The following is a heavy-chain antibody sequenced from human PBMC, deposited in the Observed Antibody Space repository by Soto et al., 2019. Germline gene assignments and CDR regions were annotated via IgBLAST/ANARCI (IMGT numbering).Heavy chain of an antibody. CDR2: IYYSGST. Sequence: SETLSLTCTVCGGSISSYYWSWIRQPPGKGLEWIGYIYYSGSTNYNPSLKSRVTIAVDTSKNQFSLQLSSVTAADTAVYYCAREARTTLTTLWFDPWGQRTLLTVSS. V-gene: IGHV4-59*01. D-gene: IGHD4-17*01. CDR3: AREARTTLTTLWFDP. CDR1: GGSISSYY. J-gene: IGHJ5*02.